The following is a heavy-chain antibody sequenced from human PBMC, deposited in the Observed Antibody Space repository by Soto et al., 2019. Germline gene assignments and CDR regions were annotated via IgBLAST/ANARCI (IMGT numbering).Heavy chain of an antibody. D-gene: IGHD3-3*01. Sequence: PSETLSLTCAVSCVSIHNSHSYWRWIRQPPGKGLELIVNVYYTGSTYYNPSLKSRLTISIDRSKNHFSLNLTSATAADTAVYLCARYEKGPFDHWGQGPLVTVSS. CDR3: ARYEKGPFDH. CDR1: CVSIHNSHSY. J-gene: IGHJ4*02. V-gene: IGHV4-30-4*01. CDR2: VYYTGST.